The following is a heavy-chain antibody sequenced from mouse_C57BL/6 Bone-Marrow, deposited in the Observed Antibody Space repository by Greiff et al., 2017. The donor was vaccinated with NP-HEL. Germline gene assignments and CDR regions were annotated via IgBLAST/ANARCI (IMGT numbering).Heavy chain of an antibody. CDR3: ARFWDGFAY. Sequence: QVQLQQSGAELVMPGASVKLSCKASGYTFTSYWMHWVKQRPGQGLEWIGEIDPSDSYTNYNQKFKGKSTLTVDKSSSTAYMQLSSRTSEDSAVYYCARFWDGFAYWGQGTLVTVSA. CDR1: GYTFTSYW. D-gene: IGHD4-1*01. J-gene: IGHJ3*01. V-gene: IGHV1-69*01. CDR2: IDPSDSYT.